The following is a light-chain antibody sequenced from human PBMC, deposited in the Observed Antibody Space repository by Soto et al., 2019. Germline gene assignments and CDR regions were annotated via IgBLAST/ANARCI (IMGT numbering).Light chain of an antibody. Sequence: EIVMTQSPATLSVSPGERATLSCRASQSVSSNLAWYQQKPGQAPRLLIYGASTRATGIPARFSGNGSGTEFTLTISSLQSEDFAVYYCQQYNNWPPGRTFGQGTKVEIK. V-gene: IGKV3-15*01. J-gene: IGKJ1*01. CDR1: QSVSSN. CDR2: GAS. CDR3: QQYNNWPPGRT.